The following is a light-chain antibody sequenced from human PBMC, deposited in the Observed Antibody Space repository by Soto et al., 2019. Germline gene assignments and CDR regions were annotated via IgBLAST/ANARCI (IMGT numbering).Light chain of an antibody. Sequence: DIQMTQSPSTLSASVGDRVTITCRASQTISSWLAWYQQKPGKAPKHLIFDPSSFESGVPSRFSGSGSGTEFTLTISSLQPDDFAAYYCQQYNSYSPFGQGTKVEIK. CDR2: DPS. CDR3: QQYNSYSP. CDR1: QTISSW. J-gene: IGKJ1*01. V-gene: IGKV1-5*01.